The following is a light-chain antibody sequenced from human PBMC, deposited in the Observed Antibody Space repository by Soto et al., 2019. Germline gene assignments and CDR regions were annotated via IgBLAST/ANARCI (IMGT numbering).Light chain of an antibody. V-gene: IGKV3-15*01. J-gene: IGKJ5*01. CDR3: QQHKNWPPST. CDR1: ESVSSN. Sequence: EIVMTQSPATLSVSPGERATLSCRASESVSSNLVWYQQRPGQPPRLLIYGESTRATGVPARFSGSGSGTEFTLTISSLQSEDFAVYYCQQHKNWPPSTFGQGTRLEIK. CDR2: GES.